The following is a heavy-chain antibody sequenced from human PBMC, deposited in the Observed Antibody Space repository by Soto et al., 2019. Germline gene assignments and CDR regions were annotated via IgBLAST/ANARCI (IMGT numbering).Heavy chain of an antibody. CDR2: IWYDGSNK. J-gene: IGHJ4*02. D-gene: IGHD3-22*01. Sequence: ESGGGVVQPGRSLRLSCAASGFTFSSYGMHWVRQAPGKGLEWVAVIWYDGSNKYYADSVKGRFTISRDNSKNTLYLQMNSLRAEDTAVYYCARDQYYYDSSGYVGQSAFDYWGQGTLVTVSS. CDR1: GFTFSSYG. CDR3: ARDQYYYDSSGYVGQSAFDY. V-gene: IGHV3-33*01.